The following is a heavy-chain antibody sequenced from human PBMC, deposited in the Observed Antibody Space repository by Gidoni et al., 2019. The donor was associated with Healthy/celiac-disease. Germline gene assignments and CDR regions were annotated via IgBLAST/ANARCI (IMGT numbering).Heavy chain of an antibody. J-gene: IGHJ6*02. CDR3: ARVIMGGYYYYYYGMDV. V-gene: IGHV4-39*01. D-gene: IGHD3-3*01. CDR2: IYYSGST. Sequence: QLQLQESGPGLVKPSETLSLTCTVSGGSISSSSYYWGWIRQPPGKGLEWIGSIYYSGSTYYNPSLKSRVTISVDTSKNQFSLKLSSVTAADTAVYYCARVIMGGYYYYYYGMDVWGQGTTVTVSS. CDR1: GGSISSSSYY.